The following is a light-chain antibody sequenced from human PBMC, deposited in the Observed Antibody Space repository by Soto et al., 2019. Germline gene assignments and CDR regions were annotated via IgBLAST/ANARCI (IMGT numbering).Light chain of an antibody. CDR3: ASYTISSTIE. CDR1: SNDVGGYNY. CDR2: DVS. J-gene: IGLJ2*01. V-gene: IGLV2-14*01. Sequence: QSVLTQPASVSGSPGQSITISCTGTSNDVGGYNYVSWYQQHPGNAPKLMIFDVSNRSSGVSNRFSGSKSGNTASLTISGRQAEDEDDYYGASYTISSTIEFGGGTKVTVL.